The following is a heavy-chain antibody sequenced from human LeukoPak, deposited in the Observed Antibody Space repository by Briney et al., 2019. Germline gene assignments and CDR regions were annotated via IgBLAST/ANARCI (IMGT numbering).Heavy chain of an antibody. CDR2: ISYSGGST. J-gene: IGHJ4*02. Sequence: GGSLRLSCAASGITFSSDAMSWVRQAPGKGLEWVSAISYSGGSTFYADSVKGRFTISRDNSKNTLYLQMNGLRAEDTAIYYCAKDRVLRYFDWLDPFDYWGQGTLVTVSS. CDR1: GITFSSDA. D-gene: IGHD3-9*01. CDR3: AKDRVLRYFDWLDPFDY. V-gene: IGHV3-23*01.